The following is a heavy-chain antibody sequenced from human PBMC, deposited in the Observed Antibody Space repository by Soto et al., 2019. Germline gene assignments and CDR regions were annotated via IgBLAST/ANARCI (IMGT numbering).Heavy chain of an antibody. Sequence: QLQLQESGPGLVKPSETLSLACTVSGGSISSSSYYWGWIRQPPGKALEWIGSIYYSGSTYYNPSLKSRVTISVDTSKNQFSRTLSSVPAADSAVYYCASISNYYCSGSPRYYLDYWGQGTLVTVSS. V-gene: IGHV4-39*01. D-gene: IGHD3-10*01. J-gene: IGHJ4*02. CDR1: GGSISSSSYY. CDR2: IYYSGST. CDR3: ASISNYYCSGSPRYYLDY.